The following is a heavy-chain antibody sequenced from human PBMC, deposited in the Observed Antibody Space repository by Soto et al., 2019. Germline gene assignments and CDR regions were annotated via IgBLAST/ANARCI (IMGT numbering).Heavy chain of an antibody. D-gene: IGHD6-13*01. CDR1: GFIFSDYA. CDR3: AKARHSTSWYGLEADF. V-gene: IGHV3-30*09. CDR2: ISYGGDNK. Sequence: QVQLVESGGGVVQPGRSLRLSCAASGFIFSDYAMHWVRQAPGKGLEWVAVISYGGDNKYYADSVRGRFAISRDNLKNTLDLQMNSLNPEETAVYHCAKARHSTSWYGLEADFWGQGTLGTVSS. J-gene: IGHJ4*02.